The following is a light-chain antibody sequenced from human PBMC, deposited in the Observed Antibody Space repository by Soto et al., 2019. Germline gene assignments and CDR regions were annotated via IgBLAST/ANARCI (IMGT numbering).Light chain of an antibody. CDR1: RSISSW. CDR2: KAS. Sequence: IQMTQSPSALSASVGDRVTITCRASRSISSWLAWYQQKPGKAPKLLIYKASSLESGVPSRFSGSGSGTESTLTISSLQPDDFATYYCQQYNSYSLTFGGGTKVDIK. CDR3: QQYNSYSLT. V-gene: IGKV1-5*03. J-gene: IGKJ4*01.